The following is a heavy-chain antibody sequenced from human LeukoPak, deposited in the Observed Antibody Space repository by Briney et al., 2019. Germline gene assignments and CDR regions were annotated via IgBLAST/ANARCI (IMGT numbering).Heavy chain of an antibody. CDR3: ARVSAFSGSYSFDY. D-gene: IGHD1-26*01. CDR2: IDNSGSN. Sequence: TLTLTCTVPGSAFSSGDYYWSGIRPPPDKGLARIGYIDNSGSNYYNPTLKSRVTISVDTSKNQFSLKLSSVTAADTAVYYCARVSAFSGSYSFDYWGQGTLVTVSS. J-gene: IGHJ4*02. V-gene: IGHV4-30-4*08. CDR1: GSAFSSGDYY.